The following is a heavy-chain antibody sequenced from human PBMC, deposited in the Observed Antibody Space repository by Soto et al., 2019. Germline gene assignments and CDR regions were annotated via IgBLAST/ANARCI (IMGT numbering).Heavy chain of an antibody. J-gene: IGHJ6*03. CDR3: ASQGLPYFDWSPTPLYYMDV. CDR1: GGSFSGYY. D-gene: IGHD3-9*01. Sequence: SETLSLTCAVYGGSFSGYYWRWIRQPPGKGLDWIGEINHSGNTNYNPSLKSRVTISVDKSKNQFSLKLSSVTAADTAVYYCASQGLPYFDWSPTPLYYMDVWGKGTTVTVSS. CDR2: INHSGNT. V-gene: IGHV4-34*01.